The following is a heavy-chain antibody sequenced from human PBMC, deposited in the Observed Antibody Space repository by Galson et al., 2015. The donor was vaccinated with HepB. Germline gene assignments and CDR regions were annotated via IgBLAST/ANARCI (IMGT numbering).Heavy chain of an antibody. D-gene: IGHD6-19*01. V-gene: IGHV3-48*02. CDR3: AREVGQQWLVSPFDY. CDR2: ISSSSSTI. Sequence: SLRLSCAASGFPFSSYSMNWVRQAPGKGLEWVSYISSSSSTIYYADSVKGRFTISRDNAKNSLYLQMNSLRDEDTAVYYCAREVGQQWLVSPFDYWGQGTLVTVSS. CDR1: GFPFSSYS. J-gene: IGHJ4*02.